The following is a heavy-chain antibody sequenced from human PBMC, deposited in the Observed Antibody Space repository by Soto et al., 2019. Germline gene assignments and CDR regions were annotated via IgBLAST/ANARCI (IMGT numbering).Heavy chain of an antibody. J-gene: IGHJ4*02. D-gene: IGHD4-4*01. Sequence: SLRLSCAASGFSFRNYAMHWVRRVPGKGLEWVSGISWHSGTIGCADSVRGRFTISRDNAKNSLYLQMNSLRPEDTALYYCVKEKLYSNYEYYFDSWGQGTLVTVSS. CDR1: GFSFRNYA. CDR3: VKEKLYSNYEYYFDS. V-gene: IGHV3-9*01. CDR2: ISWHSGTI.